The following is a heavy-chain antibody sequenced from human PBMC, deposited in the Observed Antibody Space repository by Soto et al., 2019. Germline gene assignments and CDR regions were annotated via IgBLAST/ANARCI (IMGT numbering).Heavy chain of an antibody. D-gene: IGHD3-10*01. V-gene: IGHV3-9*01. CDR1: GFTFDDYA. Sequence: HPGGSLRLSCAASGFTFDDYAMHWVRQAPGKGLEWVSGISWNSGSIGYADSVKGRFTISRDNAKNSLYLQMNSLRAEDTALYYCAKGPPNRFGELLYYFDYWGQGTLVTVSS. CDR3: AKGPPNRFGELLYYFDY. J-gene: IGHJ4*02. CDR2: ISWNSGSI.